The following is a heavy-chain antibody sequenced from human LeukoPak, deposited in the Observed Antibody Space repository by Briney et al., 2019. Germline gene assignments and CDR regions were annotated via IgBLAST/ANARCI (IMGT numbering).Heavy chain of an antibody. D-gene: IGHD3-16*02. Sequence: SETLSLTCAVYGGSFSGYYWSWIRQPPGKGLEWIGEINHSGSTNYNPSLKSRVTISVDTSKNQFSLKLSSVTAADTAVYYCARGGSNYDYVWGSYRFPFDYWGQGTLVTVSS. V-gene: IGHV4-34*01. CDR3: ARGGSNYDYVWGSYRFPFDY. CDR1: GGSFSGYY. J-gene: IGHJ4*02. CDR2: INHSGST.